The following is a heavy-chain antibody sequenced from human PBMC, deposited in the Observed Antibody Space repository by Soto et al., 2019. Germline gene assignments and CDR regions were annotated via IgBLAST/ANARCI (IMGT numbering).Heavy chain of an antibody. J-gene: IGHJ4*02. CDR3: ARDEADWQQLVGVHDY. CDR1: GYTFTSYG. D-gene: IGHD6-13*01. Sequence: GASVKVSCKASGYTFTSYGISWVRQAPGQGLEWMGWISAYNGNTNYAQKLQGRVTMTTDTSTSTAYMELRSLRSDDTAVYYCARDEADWQQLVGVHDYWGQGTLVTVSS. CDR2: ISAYNGNT. V-gene: IGHV1-18*01.